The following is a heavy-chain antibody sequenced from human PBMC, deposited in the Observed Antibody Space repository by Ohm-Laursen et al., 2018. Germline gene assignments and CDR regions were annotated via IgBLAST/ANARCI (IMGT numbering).Heavy chain of an antibody. CDR3: ARAERWLAFDS. V-gene: IGHV3-66*01. CDR1: GFTVSSSC. CDR2: IYNGGST. Sequence: SLRLSCAASGFTVSSSCMGWVRQAPGKGLEWVSVIYNGGSTSYADSVKGRFTISRDNSKNTLNLQMNSLRAGDTAMYHCARAERWLAFDSWGQGTLVSVSS. J-gene: IGHJ4*02. D-gene: IGHD6-19*01.